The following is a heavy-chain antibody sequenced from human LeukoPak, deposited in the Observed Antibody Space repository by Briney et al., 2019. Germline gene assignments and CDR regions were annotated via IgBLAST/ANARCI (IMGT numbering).Heavy chain of an antibody. D-gene: IGHD6-6*01. J-gene: IGHJ4*02. V-gene: IGHV3-72*01. Sequence: GGSLRLSCAASGFTFSDHYMDWVRQAPGKGLEWVGRTRNKPNSYTTEYAASVKGRFTISRDDSKNSLYLQMNSLKTEDTAVYYCARVDPDSSSTLEVFDYWGQGTLVTVSS. CDR1: GFTFSDHY. CDR3: ARVDPDSSSTLEVFDY. CDR2: TRNKPNSYTT.